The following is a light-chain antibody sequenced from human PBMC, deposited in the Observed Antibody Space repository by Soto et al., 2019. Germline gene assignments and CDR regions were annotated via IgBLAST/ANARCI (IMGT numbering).Light chain of an antibody. CDR2: EVS. V-gene: IGLV2-14*01. CDR1: SGDVGGYNY. J-gene: IGLJ1*01. CDR3: SSYTTSSTQV. Sequence: QSVLTQPPSASGSPGQSVTISCTGASGDVGGYNYVSWYQQHPGKAPKLMIYEVSNRPSGVSNRFSGSKSGNTASLTISGLQAEDEADYYCSSYTTSSTQVFGTGTKVTVL.